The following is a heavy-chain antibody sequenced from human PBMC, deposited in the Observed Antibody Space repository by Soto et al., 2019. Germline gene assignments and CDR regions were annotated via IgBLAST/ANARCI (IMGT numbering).Heavy chain of an antibody. CDR3: ARWLVGIVTSRYFFDF. J-gene: IGHJ4*02. D-gene: IGHD6-19*01. CDR1: GYTFTSYA. Sequence: GASVKVSCKASGYTFTSYAMHWVRQAPGQRLEWMGWINAGNGNTKYSQKFQGRVTITRDTSASTAYMELSSLRSEDTAVYYCARWLVGIVTSRYFFDFWGRGSLVTVSS. CDR2: INAGNGNT. V-gene: IGHV1-3*01.